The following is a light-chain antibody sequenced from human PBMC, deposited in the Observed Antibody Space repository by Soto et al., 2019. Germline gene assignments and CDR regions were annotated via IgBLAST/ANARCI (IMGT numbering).Light chain of an antibody. Sequence: DIQMTQFPSTLSASVGDRVTITCRASQSADTWLAWYQQKPGKAPSLLIYRASSLESGVPSRFSGSGSGTEFTLTIRSLQPDDFATYYCQQYNNYPRTFGQGTKVEVK. V-gene: IGKV1-5*03. CDR3: QQYNNYPRT. CDR1: QSADTW. CDR2: RAS. J-gene: IGKJ1*01.